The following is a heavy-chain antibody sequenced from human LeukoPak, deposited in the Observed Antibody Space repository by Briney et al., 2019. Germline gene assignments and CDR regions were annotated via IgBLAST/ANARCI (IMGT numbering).Heavy chain of an antibody. CDR2: ISGSGGST. D-gene: IGHD3-22*01. J-gene: IGHJ5*02. CDR3: ARESRYYDSSGYH. CDR1: GFTFSSYA. V-gene: IGHV3-23*01. Sequence: GGSLRLSCAASGFTFSSYAMSWVRQAPGKGLEWVSAISGSGGSTYYADSVKGRFTISRDNSKSTLYLQMNSLRAEDTAVYYCARESRYYDSSGYHWGQGTLVTVSS.